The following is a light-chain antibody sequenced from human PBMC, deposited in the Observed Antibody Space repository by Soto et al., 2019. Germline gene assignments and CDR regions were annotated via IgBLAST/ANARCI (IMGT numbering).Light chain of an antibody. CDR2: EVS. Sequence: QSALTRPASVSGSPGQSITISCTGTSSDVGGYNYVSWYQQHPGKAPKLMIYEVSKRPSGVSNRFSGSKSGNTASLTISGLQAEDEGDYYCSSYTSSSTVVFGGGTKVTVL. V-gene: IGLV2-14*01. CDR1: SSDVGGYNY. J-gene: IGLJ2*01. CDR3: SSYTSSSTVV.